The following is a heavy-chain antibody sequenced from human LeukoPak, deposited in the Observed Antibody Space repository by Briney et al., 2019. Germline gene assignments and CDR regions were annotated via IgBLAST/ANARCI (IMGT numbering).Heavy chain of an antibody. D-gene: IGHD3-3*01. V-gene: IGHV3-23*01. CDR1: GFTFSSYA. J-gene: IGHJ6*02. CDR3: AKDLVYYDSWTPMDV. Sequence: PGGSLRLSCAASGFTFSSYAMSWVRQAPGKGLEWVSAISGSGGSTYYADSVKGRFTISRDNSKNTLYLQMNSLRAEDTAVYYCAKDLVYYDSWTPMDVWGQGTTVTVSS. CDR2: ISGSGGST.